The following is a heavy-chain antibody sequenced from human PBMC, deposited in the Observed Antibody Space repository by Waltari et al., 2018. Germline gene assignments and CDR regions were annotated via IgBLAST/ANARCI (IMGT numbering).Heavy chain of an antibody. CDR2: INPILAIA. Sequence: QVQLVQSGAEVKKPGYSVKVSCKASGGTFSSYAISWGRRAPGQGLEWMGGINPILAIATHAQQFQGIVTIPADESTRTAYLDLSSLGSEDKAVYYCARSAPGLLPSYYYCMDVWGKGSTVTVSS. V-gene: IGHV1-69*04. J-gene: IGHJ6*03. D-gene: IGHD5-18*01. CDR3: ARSAPGLLPSYYYCMDV. CDR1: GGTFSSYA.